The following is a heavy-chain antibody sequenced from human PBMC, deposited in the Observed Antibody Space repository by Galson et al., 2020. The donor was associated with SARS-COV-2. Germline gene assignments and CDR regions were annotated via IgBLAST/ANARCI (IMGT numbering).Heavy chain of an antibody. J-gene: IGHJ6*02. D-gene: IGHD6-13*01. CDR3: ARDHGAAAGDYYYYYGMDV. CDR1: GFTFSSYW. CDR2: IKQDGSEK. Sequence: TGGSLRLSCAASGFTFSSYWMSWVRQAPGKGLEWVANIKQDGSEKYYVDSVKGRFTISRDNAKNSLYLQMNSLRAEDTAVYYCARDHGAAAGDYYYYYGMDVWGQGTTVTVSS. V-gene: IGHV3-7*01.